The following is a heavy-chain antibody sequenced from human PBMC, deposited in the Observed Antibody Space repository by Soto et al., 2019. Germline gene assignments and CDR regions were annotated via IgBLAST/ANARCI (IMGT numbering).Heavy chain of an antibody. CDR2: INPNSGGT. D-gene: IGHD2-2*01. Sequence: ASVKVSCKASGYTFTGYYMHWVRQAPGQGLEWMGWINPNSGGTNYAQKFQGWVTMTRDTSISTAYMELSRLRSDDTAVYYCAREPAATKNYYFDYWGQGTLVTVSS. CDR3: AREPAATKNYYFDY. CDR1: GYTFTGYY. V-gene: IGHV1-2*04. J-gene: IGHJ4*02.